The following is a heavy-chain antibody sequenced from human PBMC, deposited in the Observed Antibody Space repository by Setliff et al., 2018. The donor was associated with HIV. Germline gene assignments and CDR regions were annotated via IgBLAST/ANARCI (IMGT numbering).Heavy chain of an antibody. CDR3: ARVVSRREDRGTWMKLWLAPYYMDV. D-gene: IGHD3-10*01. Sequence: SETLSLTCAVSGGSIPNKYWSWIRQPPGKGLEWLGYVSSSGTTNYTPSLASRLTISVDTSKNQVSLRLSTLTAADTAAYFCARVVSRREDRGTWMKLWLAPYYMDVWGKGTTVTVSS. CDR2: VSSSGTT. J-gene: IGHJ6*03. CDR1: GGSIPNKY. V-gene: IGHV4-59*01.